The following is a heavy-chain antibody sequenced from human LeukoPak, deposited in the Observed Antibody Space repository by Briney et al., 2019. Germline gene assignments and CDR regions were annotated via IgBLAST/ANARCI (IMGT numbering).Heavy chain of an antibody. D-gene: IGHD1-26*01. J-gene: IGHJ4*02. Sequence: PSETLSLTCTVSGYSISSGYYWGWIRQPPGKGLEWIGCIYHSGSTYYNPPLKTRVTTSVDTSKTQFSLKRSSVTAAETAVYYCARVVDSGSYYDHDYWGQGTLVTVSS. CDR1: GYSISSGYY. V-gene: IGHV4-38-2*02. CDR2: IYHSGST. CDR3: ARVVDSGSYYDHDY.